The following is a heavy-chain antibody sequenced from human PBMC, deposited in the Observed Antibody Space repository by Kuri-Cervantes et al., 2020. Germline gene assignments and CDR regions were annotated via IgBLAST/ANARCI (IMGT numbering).Heavy chain of an antibody. J-gene: IGHJ4*02. CDR2: ISSSSSTI. CDR3: VRDLGYSGYDLEY. CDR1: GFSFSRYS. Sequence: GGSLRLSCAASGFSFSRYSLNWVRQAPGKGLEWVSYISSSSSTIYYADSVKGRFTISRDDAKNSLYLQMNSLRDEDTAVHYCVRDLGYSGYDLEYWGQGTLVTVSS. V-gene: IGHV3-48*02. D-gene: IGHD5-12*01.